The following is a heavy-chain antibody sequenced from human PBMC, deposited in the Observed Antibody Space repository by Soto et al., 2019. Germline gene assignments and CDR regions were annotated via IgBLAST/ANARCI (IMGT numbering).Heavy chain of an antibody. D-gene: IGHD3-22*01. J-gene: IGHJ5*02. V-gene: IGHV3-49*03. Sequence: GGSLRLSCTASGFTFGDYAMSWFRQAPGKGLEWVGFIRSKAYGGTTEYAASVKGRFTIPRDDSKSIAYLQMNSLKAEDTAVYYCTRVNYYDSSGYYWPWFDPWGQGTLVTVSS. CDR3: TRVNYYDSSGYYWPWFDP. CDR1: GFTFGDYA. CDR2: IRSKAYGGTT.